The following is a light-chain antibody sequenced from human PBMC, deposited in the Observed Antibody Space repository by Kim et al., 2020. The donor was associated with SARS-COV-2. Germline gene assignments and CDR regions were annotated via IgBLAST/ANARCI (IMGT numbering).Light chain of an antibody. CDR3: QAWDSSTVV. Sequence: GPPGPTTRITFSGDKVGDKYACWYQQKPGQSPVLVIYQDSKRPSGIPERFPGSNSGNTATLTISGTQAMDEADYYCQAWDSSTVVFGGGTQLTVL. V-gene: IGLV3-1*01. CDR2: QDS. CDR1: KVGDKY. J-gene: IGLJ2*01.